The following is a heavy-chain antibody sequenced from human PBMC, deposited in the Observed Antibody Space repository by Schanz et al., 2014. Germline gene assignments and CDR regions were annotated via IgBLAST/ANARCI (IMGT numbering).Heavy chain of an antibody. Sequence: EVQLLESGGGLVQPGGSLRLSCAASGFSVGNKYMNWVRQAPGKGLEWVSFIYIGGNTYYADSAKGRFTISRDNSKSTLYVEMNSLRVEDTAVYYCAKTLFPGGTQTFGNWGRGTLVTVSS. J-gene: IGHJ4*02. CDR2: IYIGGNT. D-gene: IGHD2-8*02. CDR3: AKTLFPGGTQTFGN. CDR1: GFSVGNKY. V-gene: IGHV3-53*01.